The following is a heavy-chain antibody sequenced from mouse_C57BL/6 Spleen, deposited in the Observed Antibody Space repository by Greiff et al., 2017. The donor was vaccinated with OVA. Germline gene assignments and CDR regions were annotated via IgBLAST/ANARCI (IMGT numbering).Heavy chain of an antibody. J-gene: IGHJ3*01. D-gene: IGHD2-5*01. Sequence: EVQLQQSGAELVRPGASVKLSCTASGFNIKDYYMHWVKQRPEQGLEWIGRIDPEDGDTEYAPKFQGKATMTADTSSNTAYLQLSSLTSEDTAVYYCTTRHYSNPAVAYWGQGTLVTVSA. V-gene: IGHV14-1*01. CDR3: TTRHYSNPAVAY. CDR2: IDPEDGDT. CDR1: GFNIKDYY.